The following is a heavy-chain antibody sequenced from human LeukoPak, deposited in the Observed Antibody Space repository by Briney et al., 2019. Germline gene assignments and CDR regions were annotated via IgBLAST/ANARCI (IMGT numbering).Heavy chain of an antibody. Sequence: GASVKVSCKASGYTFTSYDINWVRQTTGQGLEWMGWMNPNSGNTGYAHKFQGRVTITGNTSLTTAYMELSSLRSEDTAVYYCARRQYGSGSPLYYWGQGTLVTVSS. CDR2: MNPNSGNT. D-gene: IGHD3-10*01. CDR1: GYTFTSYD. J-gene: IGHJ4*02. V-gene: IGHV1-8*01. CDR3: ARRQYGSGSPLYY.